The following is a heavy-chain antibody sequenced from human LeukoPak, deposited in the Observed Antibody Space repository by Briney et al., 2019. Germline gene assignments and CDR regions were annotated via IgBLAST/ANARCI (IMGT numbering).Heavy chain of an antibody. Sequence: ASVKVSCKASGYSFTGYYMHWVRQAPGQGLEWMGRINPNSGGTNYAQKFQGRVTMTRDTSISTAYMELSRLRSDDTAVYYCARDWYCSGGSCYGGYDYWDQGTLVTVSS. D-gene: IGHD2-15*01. V-gene: IGHV1-2*02. CDR3: ARDWYCSGGSCYGGYDY. CDR2: INPNSGGT. J-gene: IGHJ4*02. CDR1: GYSFTGYY.